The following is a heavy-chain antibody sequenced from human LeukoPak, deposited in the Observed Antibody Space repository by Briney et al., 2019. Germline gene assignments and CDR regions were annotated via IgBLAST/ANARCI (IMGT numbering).Heavy chain of an antibody. CDR2: IYSSGST. CDR3: ARDSGTTGEVKFDP. D-gene: IGHD3-10*01. Sequence: SETLSLTCTASGVSISRYYWSWIRQPAGKGLEWIGRIYSSGSTTYNPSLKSRVTMSIDTSKNQFSLKLSFVTAADTAVYYCARDSGTTGEVKFDPWGQGTLVTVSS. V-gene: IGHV4-4*07. CDR1: GVSISRYY. J-gene: IGHJ5*02.